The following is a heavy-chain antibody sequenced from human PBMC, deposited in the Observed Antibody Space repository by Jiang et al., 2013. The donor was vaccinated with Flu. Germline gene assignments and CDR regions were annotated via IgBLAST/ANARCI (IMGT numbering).Heavy chain of an antibody. CDR2: IYYSGST. V-gene: IGHV4-39*07. D-gene: IGHD6-19*01. CDR3: ARVGADEQWLVPFDY. Sequence: GLVKPSETLSLTCTVSGGSISSSSYYWGWIRQPPGKGLEWIGSIYYSGSTYYNPSLKSRVTISVDTSKNQFSLKLSSVTAADTAVYYCARVGADEQWLVPFDYWGQGTLVTVSS. CDR1: GGSISSSSYY. J-gene: IGHJ4*02.